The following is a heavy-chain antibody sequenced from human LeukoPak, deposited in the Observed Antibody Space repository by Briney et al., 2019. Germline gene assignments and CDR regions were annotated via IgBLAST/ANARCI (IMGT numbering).Heavy chain of an antibody. CDR1: GYSFTSYW. CDR3: AGHSFDTVDAFDV. J-gene: IGHJ3*01. V-gene: IGHV5-51*01. Sequence: KPGESLKISCKGSGYSFTSYWIGWVRQMPGKGLEWMGIIYPGDSDTRYSPSFQGQVTISADKSSSTAYLQWRSLKASDTAMYYCAGHSFDTVDAFDVWGQGTIVIVSA. CDR2: IYPGDSDT. D-gene: IGHD2-2*02.